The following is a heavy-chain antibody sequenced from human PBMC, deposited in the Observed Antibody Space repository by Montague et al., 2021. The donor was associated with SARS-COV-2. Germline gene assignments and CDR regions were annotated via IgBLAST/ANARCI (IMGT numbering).Heavy chain of an antibody. Sequence: SETLSLTCAVYGGSFSTYYWAWIRQSPGKGLEWICNIDYSGNTNXNPSLKSRVSISVDTSSSQFSLYLTSVTAADAAVYYCARDQPVLEWIWFCMDVWGPGTTVTVSS. CDR3: ARDQPVLEWIWFCMDV. D-gene: IGHD3-3*01. CDR2: IDYSGNT. J-gene: IGHJ6*02. V-gene: IGHV4-34*01. CDR1: GGSFSTYY.